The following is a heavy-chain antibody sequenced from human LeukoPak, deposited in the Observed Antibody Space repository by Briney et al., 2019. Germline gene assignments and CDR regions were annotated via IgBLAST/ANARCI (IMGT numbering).Heavy chain of an antibody. D-gene: IGHD2-15*01. CDR3: ARAGGYCGRISCPYYFDY. J-gene: IGHJ4*02. CDR2: ILPIFGTA. Sequence: SVKVSCKASGGTFSSYAITWVRQAPGQGLEWMGGILPIFGTANYAQKFQGRVTITADKSTSTAYMELSSLRSEDTAVYYCARAGGYCGRISCPYYFDYWGQGSLVAVSS. V-gene: IGHV1-69*06. CDR1: GGTFSSYA.